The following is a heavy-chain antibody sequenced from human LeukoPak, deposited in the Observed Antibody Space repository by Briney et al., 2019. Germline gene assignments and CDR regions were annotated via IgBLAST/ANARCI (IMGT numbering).Heavy chain of an antibody. J-gene: IGHJ6*02. CDR2: IYSGGRT. D-gene: IGHD6-13*01. CDR1: GFTVSSNY. CDR3: ARDYSSSWCDGMDV. V-gene: IGHV3-66*01. Sequence: GGSLRLSCAASGFTVSSNYMSWVRQAPGKGLEWVSVIYSGGRTYYADSVKGRFTISRDNSKNTLYLQMNSLRAEDTAVYYCARDYSSSWCDGMDVWGQGTTVTVSS.